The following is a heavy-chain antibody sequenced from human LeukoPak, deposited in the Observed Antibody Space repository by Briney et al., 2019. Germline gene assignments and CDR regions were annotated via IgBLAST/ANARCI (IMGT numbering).Heavy chain of an antibody. Sequence: GGSLRLSCAAAGFTFSNYGMHWVRQAPGMGLEWVAFIQFDGSNKFYADSVKSRFTISRDNSKNTLSLQMNSLRVEDTAIYYCAKQNARGGTYEPVTVWGQAALVTVSS. CDR2: IQFDGSNK. V-gene: IGHV3-30*02. D-gene: IGHD3-16*01. CDR1: GFTFSNYG. CDR3: AKQNARGGTYEPVTV. J-gene: IGHJ4*02.